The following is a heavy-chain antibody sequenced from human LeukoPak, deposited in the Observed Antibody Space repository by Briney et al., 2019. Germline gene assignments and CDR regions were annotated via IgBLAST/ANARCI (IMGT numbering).Heavy chain of an antibody. J-gene: IGHJ4*02. CDR1: GYTFTSYG. D-gene: IGHD3-9*01. V-gene: IGHV1-18*01. Sequence: GASVKVSCKASGYTFTSYGISWVRQAPGQGLEWMGWISAYNDNTNYAQKLQGRVTMTTDTSTSTAYMELRRLRSDDTAVYYCARVHYDILTGYSYFDYWGQGTLVTVSS. CDR3: ARVHYDILTGYSYFDY. CDR2: ISAYNDNT.